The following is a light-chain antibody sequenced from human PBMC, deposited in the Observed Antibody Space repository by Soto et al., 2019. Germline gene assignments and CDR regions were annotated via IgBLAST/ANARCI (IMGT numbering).Light chain of an antibody. CDR2: EVN. V-gene: IGLV2-8*01. CDR1: SSDVGGYNY. CDR3: TSYAGGNNV. Sequence: QSALTQPPSASGSPGQSVTISCTGTSSDVGGYNYVSWYQQHPGKVPKLMVYEVNKRPSGVPDPFSGSKSGNTASLTVAGLQAEDEADYYCTSYAGGNNVFGTGTTLTVL. J-gene: IGLJ1*01.